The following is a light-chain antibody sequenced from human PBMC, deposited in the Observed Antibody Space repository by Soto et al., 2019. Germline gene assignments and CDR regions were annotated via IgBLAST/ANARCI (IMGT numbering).Light chain of an antibody. Sequence: QAVVTQPPSVSGAPGQRVTISCTGSSSHIGAGYDVHWYQQLPGTAPKLLIYGNSNRPSGVPDRFSGSKSGTSASLAITGLQAEDEADYYCQSYDSSLSGRVVFGGGTKLTVL. V-gene: IGLV1-40*01. J-gene: IGLJ2*01. CDR1: SSHIGAGYD. CDR3: QSYDSSLSGRVV. CDR2: GNS.